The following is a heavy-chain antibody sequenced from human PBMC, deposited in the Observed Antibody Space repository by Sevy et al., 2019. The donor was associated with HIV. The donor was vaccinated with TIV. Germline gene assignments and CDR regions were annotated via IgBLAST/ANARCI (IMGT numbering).Heavy chain of an antibody. V-gene: IGHV3-7*01. J-gene: IGHJ5*01. CDR2: TKEDGSER. CDR1: GFSFSIYW. Sequence: GGSLRLSCAASGFSFSIYWMSWVRQAPGKGLEWVASTKEDGSERKYVDSVKGRFITSRDNAKNALYLQMNSLRAEDTAVYYCVRDFAKDDSGYSDWFDSWGQGTLVTVSS. D-gene: IGHD3-22*01. CDR3: VRDFAKDDSGYSDWFDS.